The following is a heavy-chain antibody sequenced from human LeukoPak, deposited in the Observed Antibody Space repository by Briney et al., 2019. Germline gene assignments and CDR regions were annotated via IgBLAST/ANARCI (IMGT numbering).Heavy chain of an antibody. D-gene: IGHD2-8*01. CDR3: SRENGAFSPFGY. CDR2: ISLTGLT. Sequence: NPSGTLSLTCGVSGGSISNTNWWSWVRQHPGQGLEWIGEISLTGLTHYNPSLESRVTVSLDKSKNQLSLNLTSVTAADTAVYYCSRENGAFSPFGYWGQGTLVTVLS. J-gene: IGHJ4*02. CDR1: GGSISNTNW. V-gene: IGHV4-4*02.